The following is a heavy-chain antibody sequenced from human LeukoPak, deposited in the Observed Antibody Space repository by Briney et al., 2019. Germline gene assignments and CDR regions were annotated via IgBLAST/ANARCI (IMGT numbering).Heavy chain of an antibody. CDR2: IYYSGSS. D-gene: IGHD6-6*01. CDR3: ARLSRGSSAGFDY. Sequence: SETLSLTCAVSGGSISNYYWNWIRQPPGKGLEWIGYIYYSGSSNYNPSLKSRVTISVDTSKNQFSLRVNSVTTADTAVYFCARLSRGSSAGFDYWGQGILVTVSS. CDR1: GGSISNYY. J-gene: IGHJ4*02. V-gene: IGHV4-59*01.